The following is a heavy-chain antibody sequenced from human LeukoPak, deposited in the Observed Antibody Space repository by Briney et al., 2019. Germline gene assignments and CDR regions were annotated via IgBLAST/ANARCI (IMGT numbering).Heavy chain of an antibody. CDR2: ITTSDGNT. J-gene: IGHJ3*02. Sequence: GGSLRLSCAASGFTFSSYTMSWVRQAPGKGLEWVSTITTSDGNTYYADSVKGRFTISRDNSKNTLYLQMNSLRAEDTAVYYCAKDSWEYDAFDIWGQGTMVTVSS. CDR3: AKDSWEYDAFDI. CDR1: GFTFSSYT. D-gene: IGHD6-13*01. V-gene: IGHV3-23*01.